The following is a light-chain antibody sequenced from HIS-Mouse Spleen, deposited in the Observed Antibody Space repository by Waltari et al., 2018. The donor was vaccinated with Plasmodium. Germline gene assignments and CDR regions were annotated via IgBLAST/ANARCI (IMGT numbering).Light chain of an antibody. V-gene: IGLV3-1*01. J-gene: IGLJ3*02. CDR3: QAWDSSTAV. CDR2: QDS. CDR1: KLGDKY. Sequence: SYELTQPPSVSVSPGQTASITCSGDKLGDKYACWYQQKPGQSPVPVIYQDSKRPSGIPERFSGSTSGNTATLTISGTQAMDEADYYCQAWDSSTAVFGGGTKLTVL.